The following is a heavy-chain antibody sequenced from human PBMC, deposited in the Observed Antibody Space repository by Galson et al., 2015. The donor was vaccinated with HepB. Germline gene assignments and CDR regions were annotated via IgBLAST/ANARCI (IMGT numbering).Heavy chain of an antibody. V-gene: IGHV1-69*13. Sequence: SVKVSCKASGGTFSSYAISWVRQAPGQGLEWMGGIIPIFGTANYAQKFQGRVTITADESTSTAYMELSSLRSEDTAVYYCARVRAVAGTVSGYYFDYWGQGTLVTVSS. CDR3: ARVRAVAGTVSGYYFDY. CDR1: GGTFSSYA. D-gene: IGHD6-19*01. J-gene: IGHJ4*02. CDR2: IIPIFGTA.